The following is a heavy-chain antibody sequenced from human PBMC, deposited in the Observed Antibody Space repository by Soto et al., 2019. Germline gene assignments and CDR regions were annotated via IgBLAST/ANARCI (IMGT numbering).Heavy chain of an antibody. V-gene: IGHV3-23*01. CDR1: GFTFSSYA. Sequence: EVQLLESGGGLVQPGGSLRLSCAASGFTFSSYAMSWVRQAPGKGLEWVSAISGSGGSTYYADSVKGRFTISRDNSKNTLYLQMNSLRAEDTAVYYCALPRGFGELSPYFDYWGQGTLVTVSS. CDR2: ISGSGGST. D-gene: IGHD3-10*01. CDR3: ALPRGFGELSPYFDY. J-gene: IGHJ4*02.